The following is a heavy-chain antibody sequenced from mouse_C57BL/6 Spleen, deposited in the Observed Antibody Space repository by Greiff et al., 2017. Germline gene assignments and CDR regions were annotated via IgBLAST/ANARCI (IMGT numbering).Heavy chain of an antibody. CDR2: IDPETGGT. D-gene: IGHD3-3*01. Sequence: QVQLQQSGAELVRPGASVTLSCKASGYTFTDYEMHWVKQTPVHGLEWIGAIDPETGGTAYNQKFKGKAILTADKSSSTAYMELRSLTSEDSAVYYCTRGGWDRGFAYWGQGTLVTVSA. CDR3: TRGGWDRGFAY. V-gene: IGHV1-15*01. J-gene: IGHJ3*01. CDR1: GYTFTDYE.